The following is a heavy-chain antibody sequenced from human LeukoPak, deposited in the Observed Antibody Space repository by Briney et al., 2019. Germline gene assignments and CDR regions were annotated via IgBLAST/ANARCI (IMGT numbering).Heavy chain of an antibody. J-gene: IGHJ6*03. Sequence: EASVKVSCKASGYTFNSYGISWVRQAPGQGLEWMGWISTYNGNTNYAQKLQGRVTMTTDTPTSTAYMELRSLRSDDTAVYYCARDAYCGGDCYSSNYYYNYYKDVWGKGTTVTVSS. V-gene: IGHV1-18*01. D-gene: IGHD2-21*02. CDR3: ARDAYCGGDCYSSNYYYNYYKDV. CDR1: GYTFNSYG. CDR2: ISTYNGNT.